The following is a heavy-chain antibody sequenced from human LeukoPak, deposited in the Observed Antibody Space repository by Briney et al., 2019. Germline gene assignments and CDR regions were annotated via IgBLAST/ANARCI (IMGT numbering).Heavy chain of an antibody. Sequence: GGSLRLSCAASGFTFSSYWMHWVRQAPGKGLVWVSRINSDGSSTSYADSVKGRFTISRVNAKNTLYLQMNSLRAEDTAVYYCAVDSSGYYSMVYWGQGTLVTVSS. V-gene: IGHV3-74*01. CDR2: INSDGSST. CDR1: GFTFSSYW. D-gene: IGHD3-22*01. J-gene: IGHJ4*02. CDR3: AVDSSGYYSMVY.